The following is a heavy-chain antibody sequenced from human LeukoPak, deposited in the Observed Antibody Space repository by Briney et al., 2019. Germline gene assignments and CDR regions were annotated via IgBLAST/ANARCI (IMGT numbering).Heavy chain of an antibody. D-gene: IGHD5-18*01. J-gene: IGHJ4*02. CDR2: ISSSSSYI. V-gene: IGHV3-21*01. Sequence: GGSLRLSCAASGFTFSSYSMNWVRQAPGKGLEWVSSISSSSSYIYYADSVKGRFTISRDNAKNSLYLQMNSLRAEDTAVYYCARDFFRYSYGQTRIPFDYWGQGTLVTVSS. CDR3: ARDFFRYSYGQTRIPFDY. CDR1: GFTFSSYS.